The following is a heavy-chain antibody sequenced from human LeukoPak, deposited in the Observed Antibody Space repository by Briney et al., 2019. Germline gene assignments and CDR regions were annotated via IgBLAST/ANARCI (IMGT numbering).Heavy chain of an antibody. CDR1: GYTFTGYY. V-gene: IGHV1-2*06. Sequence: ASVKVSCKASGYTFTGYYMHWVRQAPGQGLEWMGRINPNGGGTNYAQKFQGRVTMTRDTSISTAYMELSRLRSDDTAVYYCARRYCSGGSCYTRINGMDVWGQGTTVTVSS. CDR2: INPNGGGT. D-gene: IGHD2-15*01. CDR3: ARRYCSGGSCYTRINGMDV. J-gene: IGHJ6*02.